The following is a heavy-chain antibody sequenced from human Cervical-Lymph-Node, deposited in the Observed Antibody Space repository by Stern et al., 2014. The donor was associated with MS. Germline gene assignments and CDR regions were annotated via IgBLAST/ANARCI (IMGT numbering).Heavy chain of an antibody. D-gene: IGHD3-9*01. Sequence: VQLVESGAEVKKPGASVKVSCKASGYTFTSYEINWVRQAPGQGLEWMGWMSPESGNTGYAQKFQGRVTMTRCTSISTAYLELTSLRSEDTAVYYCATLAYDILTGYYRALPYNGMDVWGQGTTVTVSS. CDR2: MSPESGNT. CDR3: ATLAYDILTGYYRALPYNGMDV. V-gene: IGHV1-8*01. J-gene: IGHJ6*02. CDR1: GYTFTSYE.